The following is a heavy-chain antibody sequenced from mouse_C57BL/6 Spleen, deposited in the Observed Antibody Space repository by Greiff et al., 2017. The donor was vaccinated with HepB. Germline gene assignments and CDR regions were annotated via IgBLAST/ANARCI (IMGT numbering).Heavy chain of an antibody. CDR1: GYTFTDYY. Sequence: EVKLQQSGPELVKPGASVKISCKASGYTFTDYYMNWVKQSHGKSLEWIGDINPNNGGTSYNQKFKGKATLTVDKSSSTAYMELRSLTSEDSAVYYCARVYYAMDYWGQGTSVTVSS. V-gene: IGHV1-26*01. J-gene: IGHJ4*01. CDR3: ARVYYAMDY. CDR2: INPNNGGT.